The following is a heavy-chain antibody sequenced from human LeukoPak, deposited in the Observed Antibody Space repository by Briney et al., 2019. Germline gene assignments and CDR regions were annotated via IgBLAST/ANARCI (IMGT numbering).Heavy chain of an antibody. V-gene: IGHV4-39*07. D-gene: IGHD3-3*01. J-gene: IGHJ3*02. CDR3: ASLPPYYDFWSGSDAFDI. CDR1: GGSISSSSYY. CDR2: IYYSGST. Sequence: KPSETLSLTCTVSGGSISSSSYYWGWIRQPPGKGLEWIGSIYYSGSTYYNPSLKSRVTISVDTSKNQFSLKLSSVTAADTAVYYCASLPPYYDFWSGSDAFDIWGQGTMVTVSS.